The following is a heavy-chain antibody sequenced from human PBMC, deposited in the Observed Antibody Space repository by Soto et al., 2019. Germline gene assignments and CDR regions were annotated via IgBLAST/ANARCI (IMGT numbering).Heavy chain of an antibody. CDR3: ARDRDIVVVPAAIGDYYYYGMDV. Sequence: QVQLVQSGAEVKKPGSSVKVSCKASGGTFSSYTISWVRQAPGQGLEWMGRIIPILGIANYAQKFQGRVXVTADKSTSTXXMXLXXLRSEDTAVYYCARDRDIVVVPAAIGDYYYYGMDVWGQGTTVTVSS. J-gene: IGHJ6*02. D-gene: IGHD2-2*01. V-gene: IGHV1-69*08. CDR2: IIPILGIA. CDR1: GGTFSSYT.